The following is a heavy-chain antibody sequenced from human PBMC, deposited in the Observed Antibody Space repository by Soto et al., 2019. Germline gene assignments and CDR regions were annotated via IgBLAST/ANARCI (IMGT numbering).Heavy chain of an antibody. J-gene: IGHJ4*02. D-gene: IGHD3-16*01. CDR2: IIPVFRTS. V-gene: IGHV1-69*18. CDR3: AKEGSWDGVGGES. Sequence: QVQLVQSGAELKKPGSSVKVSCSASGVTFSSYAFTWVRQAPGQGLEWMGNIIPVFRTSNYAQGFQGRLTISADESTNTIDMELSSLRAEDTAVYFCAKEGSWDGVGGESWGQGTLVIVSS. CDR1: GVTFSSYA.